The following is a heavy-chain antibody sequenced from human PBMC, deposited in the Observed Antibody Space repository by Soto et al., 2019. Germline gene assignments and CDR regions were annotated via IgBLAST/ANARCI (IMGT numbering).Heavy chain of an antibody. J-gene: IGHJ6*02. CDR3: ARASAYDSSGYYDHYYYYYGMDV. D-gene: IGHD3-22*01. CDR2: IGTAGDT. V-gene: IGHV3-13*01. Sequence: GGSLSLSCAASGFTFSSYYMHWVRQATGKGLEWVSAIGTAGDTYYPGSVKGRFTISRENAKNSLYLQMNSLRAEDTAVYYCARASAYDSSGYYDHYYYYYGMDVWGQGTTVTVSS. CDR1: GFTFSSYY.